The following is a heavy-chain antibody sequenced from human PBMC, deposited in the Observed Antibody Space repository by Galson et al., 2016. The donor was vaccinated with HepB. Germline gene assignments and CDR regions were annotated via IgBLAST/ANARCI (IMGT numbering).Heavy chain of an antibody. D-gene: IGHD3-22*01. Sequence: SLRLSCAASGFTFSSYWMHWVRQAPGKGLVWVSRIKSDGGDTIYADPVKGRFTIFRDNAKKTLYLQMNSLRAEDTAVYYCARSTRGYHDWGQGTLVTVSS. CDR3: ARSTRGYHD. V-gene: IGHV3-74*01. CDR1: GFTFSSYW. J-gene: IGHJ4*02. CDR2: IKSDGGDT.